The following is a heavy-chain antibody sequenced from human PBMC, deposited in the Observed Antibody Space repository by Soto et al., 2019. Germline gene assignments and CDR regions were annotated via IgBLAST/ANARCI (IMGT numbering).Heavy chain of an antibody. J-gene: IGHJ6*02. CDR2: ISAYNGNT. D-gene: IGHD3-9*01. CDR3: ARANEILTGYRPNYYYCGMDV. Sequence: ASVKVSCKASGYTFTSYGISWVRQAPGQGLEWMGWISAYNGNTNYAQKLQGRVTMTTDTSTSTAYMELRSLRSDDTAVYYCARANEILTGYRPNYYYCGMDVWGQGTTVTVSS. V-gene: IGHV1-18*04. CDR1: GYTFTSYG.